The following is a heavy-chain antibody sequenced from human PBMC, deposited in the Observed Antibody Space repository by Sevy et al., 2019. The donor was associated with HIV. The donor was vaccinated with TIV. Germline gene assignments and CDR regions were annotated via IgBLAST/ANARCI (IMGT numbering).Heavy chain of an antibody. CDR2: TWYDGNNK. CDR1: GFTFSNYG. Sequence: GGSLRLSCAASGFTFSNYGIHWVRQAPGKGLEWVAVTWYDGNNKNYTDSVKGRFTISRDNSKKTLYLQVNSLRAEDTAVYYCARVPLRYCSSTSCYEGDYYYYGMDVWGQGTTVTVSS. V-gene: IGHV3-33*01. J-gene: IGHJ6*02. CDR3: ARVPLRYCSSTSCYEGDYYYYGMDV. D-gene: IGHD2-2*01.